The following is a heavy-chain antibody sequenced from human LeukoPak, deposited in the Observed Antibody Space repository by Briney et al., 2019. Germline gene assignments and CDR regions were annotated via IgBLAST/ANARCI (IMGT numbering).Heavy chain of an antibody. CDR2: IYYSGST. V-gene: IGHV4-59*01. CDR3: AREVGYCSGGSCYSYFDY. J-gene: IGHJ4*02. CDR1: DGSISTYY. Sequence: PSETLSLTCTVSDGSISTYYWSWIRQPPGKGLEWIGYIYYSGSTNYNASLTNRVTISVDTSKNQFSLKLSSVTAADPAVYYCAREVGYCSGGSCYSYFDYWGQGTLVTVSS. D-gene: IGHD2-15*01.